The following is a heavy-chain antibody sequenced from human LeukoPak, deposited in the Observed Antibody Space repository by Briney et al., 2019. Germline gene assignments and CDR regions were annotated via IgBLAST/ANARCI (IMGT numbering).Heavy chain of an antibody. CDR2: LYDSGST. V-gene: IGHV4-39*01. CDR3: ARHTRPGCSGYENAFDI. Sequence: KSSETLSLICTVSGGSISSSGYNWDWIRQPPGKGLEWIGNLYDSGSTYYNPSLKSRVTISVDTSNNQFSLKLSSVTAADTAVYYCARHTRPGCSGYENAFDIWGQGTMVTVSS. D-gene: IGHD5-12*01. J-gene: IGHJ3*02. CDR1: GGSISSSGYN.